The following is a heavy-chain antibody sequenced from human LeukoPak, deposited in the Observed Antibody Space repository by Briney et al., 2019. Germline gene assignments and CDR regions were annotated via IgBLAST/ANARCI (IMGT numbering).Heavy chain of an antibody. CDR1: GFTFSSYW. V-gene: IGHV3-74*01. Sequence: GGSLRLSCAASGFTFSSYWMHWVRQAPGKGLVWVSRINSDGSSTSYADSVKGRFTISRDNAKNTLYLQMNSLRAEETAEYYCVRENHDYGDYDLDYWGQGTLVTVSS. CDR3: VRENHDYGDYDLDY. CDR2: INSDGSST. D-gene: IGHD4-17*01. J-gene: IGHJ4*02.